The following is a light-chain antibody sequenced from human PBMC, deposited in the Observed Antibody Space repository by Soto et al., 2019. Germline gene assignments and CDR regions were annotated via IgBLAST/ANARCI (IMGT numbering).Light chain of an antibody. CDR3: QQYGSSPWT. Sequence: EIVLTQSPGTRSLSPGERATLSCRASQSVSSSYLAWYQQKPGQAPRLLIYGASSRATGIPDRFSGSGSGTDFTLTISRLEPEDFAVYYCQQYGSSPWTFGQGNKVEIK. V-gene: IGKV3-20*01. CDR2: GAS. CDR1: QSVSSSY. J-gene: IGKJ1*01.